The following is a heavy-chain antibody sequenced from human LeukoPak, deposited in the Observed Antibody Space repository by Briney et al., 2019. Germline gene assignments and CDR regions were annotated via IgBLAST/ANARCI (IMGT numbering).Heavy chain of an antibody. CDR1: GLTFSSYG. CDR2: IWFDGSDK. CDR3: ARETIDAFDI. Sequence: GRSLRPSCAATGLTFSSYGMHWVRQAPGKGLDWVAVIWFDGSDKYYADSVKGRFTISRDNSKNTLYLQMNSLRAEDTAVYYCARETIDAFDIWGQGTMVTVSS. D-gene: IGHD3-3*01. V-gene: IGHV3-33*01. J-gene: IGHJ3*02.